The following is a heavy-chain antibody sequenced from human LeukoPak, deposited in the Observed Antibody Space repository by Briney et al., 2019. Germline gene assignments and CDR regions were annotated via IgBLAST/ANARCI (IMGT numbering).Heavy chain of an antibody. CDR1: GYTFTSYV. D-gene: IGHD3-22*01. CDR2: MNPNSGNT. J-gene: IGHJ4*02. V-gene: IGHV1-8*01. CDR3: ARGQKGESGYYYGY. Sequence: ASVKVSCKASGYTFTSYVISCVRQATGHWLECIGWMNPNSGNTGYAQKFQGRVTMTRNTSISTAYMELSSLRSEDTAVYYCARGQKGESGYYYGYWGQGTLVTVSS.